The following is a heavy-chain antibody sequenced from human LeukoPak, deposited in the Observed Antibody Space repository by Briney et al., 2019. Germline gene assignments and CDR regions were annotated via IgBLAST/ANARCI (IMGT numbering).Heavy chain of an antibody. D-gene: IGHD5-18*01. CDR3: ASLLRGYSYGHPLQPFDY. V-gene: IGHV4-59*06. J-gene: IGHJ4*02. CDR1: GGSISSYY. Sequence: SETLSLTCTVSGGSISSYYWSWIRQPPGKGLEWIGYIYYSGSTYYNPSLKSRVTISVDTSKNQFSLKLSSVTAADTAVYYCASLLRGYSYGHPLQPFDYWGQGTLVTVSS. CDR2: IYYSGST.